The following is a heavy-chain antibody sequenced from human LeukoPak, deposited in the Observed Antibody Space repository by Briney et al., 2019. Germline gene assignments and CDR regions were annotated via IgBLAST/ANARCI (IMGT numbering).Heavy chain of an antibody. CDR3: ARTRGLRWSYFDY. CDR1: GGSFSGYY. CDR2: INHSGRT. Sequence: SETLSLTCAVYGGSFSGYYWSWIRQSPGKGLEWIGEINHSGRTNYNPSLKSRVTISVDTSKNQFSLKLSSVTAADTAVYYCARTRGLRWSYFDYWGQGTLVTVSS. J-gene: IGHJ4*02. D-gene: IGHD4-23*01. V-gene: IGHV4-34*01.